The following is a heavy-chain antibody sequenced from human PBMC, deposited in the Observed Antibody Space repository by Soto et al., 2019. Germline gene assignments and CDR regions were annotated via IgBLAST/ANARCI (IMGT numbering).Heavy chain of an antibody. D-gene: IGHD6-13*01. V-gene: IGHV4-59*01. CDR1: GGSISSYY. CDR2: IYYSGST. J-gene: IGHJ4*02. CDR3: ARKGIAAAGEVDY. Sequence: SETLSLTCTVSGGSISSYYWSWIRQPPGKGLEWIGYIYYSGSTNYNPSLKSRVTISVDTSKNQFSLKLSSVTAADTAVYYCARKGIAAAGEVDYWGQGTLVTVSS.